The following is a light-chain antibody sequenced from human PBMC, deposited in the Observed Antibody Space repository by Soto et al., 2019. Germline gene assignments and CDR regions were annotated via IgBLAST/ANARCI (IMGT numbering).Light chain of an antibody. CDR3: GSFLSGYSWL. Sequence: QSALTQPRSVSGSPGQSVTISCTGTSNDVGGYKYVSWYQHHPGKAPKLMIYDVIKRPSGVPDRFSGSKSGSTASLTISGLQAEDEAAYYCGSFLSGYSWLFGGGTKLTVL. CDR1: SNDVGGYKY. J-gene: IGLJ3*02. V-gene: IGLV2-11*01. CDR2: DVI.